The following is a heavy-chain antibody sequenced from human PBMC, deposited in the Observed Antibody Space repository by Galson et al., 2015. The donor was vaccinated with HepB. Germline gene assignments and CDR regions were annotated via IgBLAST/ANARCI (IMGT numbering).Heavy chain of an antibody. CDR3: ARGRITMVRGVVPYFDY. Sequence: SVKVSCKASGYIFTSYDITWVRQATGQGLEWMGWMNTNSGNTGYAQKFQGRVTMTRNSAITTAYMELSRLRSDDTAVYYCARGRITMVRGVVPYFDYWGQGTLVTVSS. CDR1: GYIFTSYD. CDR2: MNTNSGNT. D-gene: IGHD3-10*01. J-gene: IGHJ4*02. V-gene: IGHV1-8*01.